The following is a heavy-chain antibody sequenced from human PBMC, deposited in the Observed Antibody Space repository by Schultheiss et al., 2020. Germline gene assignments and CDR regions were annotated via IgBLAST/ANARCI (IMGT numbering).Heavy chain of an antibody. CDR1: GYSFPTYW. J-gene: IGHJ4*02. V-gene: IGHV5-51*01. CDR3: ARSYLIAAADDY. Sequence: GGSLRLSCKGSGYSFPTYWIGWVRQMPGKGLEWMGIIYPGDSDTRYSPSFQGQVTISADKSISTAYLQWSSLKASDTAMYYCARSYLIAAADDYWGQGTLVTVSS. CDR2: IYPGDSDT. D-gene: IGHD6-13*01.